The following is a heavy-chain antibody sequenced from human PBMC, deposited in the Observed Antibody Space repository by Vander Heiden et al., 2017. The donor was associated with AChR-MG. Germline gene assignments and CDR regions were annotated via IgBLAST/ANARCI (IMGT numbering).Heavy chain of an antibody. D-gene: IGHD1-26*01. CDR1: GGTFSSYA. CDR2: IIPIFGTA. Sequence: QVQLVQSGAEVKKPGSSVKVSCKASGGTFSSYAISWVRQAPGQGLEWMGGIIPIFGTATYAQKFQGRVTITADESTSTAYMELSSLRSEDTAVYYCARGKRELPEGYYYYYYMDVWGKVTTVTVSS. CDR3: ARGKRELPEGYYYYYYMDV. J-gene: IGHJ6*03. V-gene: IGHV1-69*01.